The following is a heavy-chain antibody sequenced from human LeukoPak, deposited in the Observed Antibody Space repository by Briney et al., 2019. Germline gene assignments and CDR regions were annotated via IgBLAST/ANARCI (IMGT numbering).Heavy chain of an antibody. V-gene: IGHV1-18*03. J-gene: IGHJ6*03. D-gene: IGHD6-19*01. Sequence: ASVKVSCKASGYTFSTYGISWVRQSPGQGLEWMGWISAYNGNTNYAQKLQGRVTMTTDTSTSTAYMELRSLRSDDMAVYYCARYTSGRLNPGFYHYYMDVWGKGTTVTVSS. CDR2: ISAYNGNT. CDR1: GYTFSTYG. CDR3: ARYTSGRLNPGFYHYYMDV.